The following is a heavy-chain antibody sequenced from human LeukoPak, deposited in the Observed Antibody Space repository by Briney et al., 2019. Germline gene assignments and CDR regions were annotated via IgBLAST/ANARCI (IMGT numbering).Heavy chain of an antibody. CDR1: GFTFDDYG. Sequence: GGSLRLSCAASGFTFDDYGMSWVRQAPGKGLEWVSGINWNGGSTGYADSAKGRFTISRDNAKNSLYLQMNSLRAEDTAVYYCARATVTTFLGYWGQGTLVTVSS. CDR2: INWNGGST. J-gene: IGHJ4*02. CDR3: ARATVTTFLGY. D-gene: IGHD4-17*01. V-gene: IGHV3-20*04.